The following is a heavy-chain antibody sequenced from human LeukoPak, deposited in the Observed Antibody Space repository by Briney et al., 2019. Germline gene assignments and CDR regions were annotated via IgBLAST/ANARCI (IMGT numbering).Heavy chain of an antibody. V-gene: IGHV3-13*01. J-gene: IGHJ2*01. CDR3: ARGGEGVVFYYGWPHWYFDL. CDR1: GFTFSSYD. CDR2: IGTAGDT. D-gene: IGHD3-10*01. Sequence: GGSLRLSCAASGFTFSSYDMHWVRQATGKGLEWVSAIGTAGDTYYPGSVKSRFTISRENAKNSLYLQMNSLRAGDTAVYYCARGGEGVVFYYGWPHWYFDLWGRGTLVTVSS.